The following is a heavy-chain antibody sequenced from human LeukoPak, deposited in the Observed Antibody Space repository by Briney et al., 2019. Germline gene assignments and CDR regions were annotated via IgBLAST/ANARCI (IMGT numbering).Heavy chain of an antibody. D-gene: IGHD5-24*01. CDR3: AREWNRGGYNPEDY. CDR2: ISSSSSYI. CDR1: GFTFSSYS. Sequence: SGGSLGLSCAASGFTFSSYSMNWVRQAPGKGLEWVSSISSSSSYIYYADSVKGRFTISRDNAKNSLYLQMNSLRAEDTAVYYCAREWNRGGYNPEDYWGQGTLVTVSS. V-gene: IGHV3-21*01. J-gene: IGHJ4*02.